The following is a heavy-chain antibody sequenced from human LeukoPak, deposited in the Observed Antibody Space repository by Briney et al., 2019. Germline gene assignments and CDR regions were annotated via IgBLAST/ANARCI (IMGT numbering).Heavy chain of an antibody. J-gene: IGHJ3*02. CDR3: ARSDPVNAFDI. CDR1: GFTVSSNY. V-gene: IGHV3-53*01. CDR2: IYSGGST. Sequence: GGSLRLSCAASGFTVSSNYMSWVRQAPGKRLEWVSVIYSGGSTYYADSVKGRFTISRDNSKNTLYLQMNSLRAEDTAVYYCARSDPVNAFDIWGQGTMVTVSS.